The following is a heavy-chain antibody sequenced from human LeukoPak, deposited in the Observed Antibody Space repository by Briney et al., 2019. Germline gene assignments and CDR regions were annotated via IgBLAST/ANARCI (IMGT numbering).Heavy chain of an antibody. J-gene: IGHJ4*02. Sequence: PGRSLRLSCAASGFTFSSYAMHWVRQAPGKGLEGVAVISYDGSNKYYADSVKGRFTISRDNAKNSLYLQMNSLRAEDTAVYYCARDPYCSSTSCYYDYWGQGTLVTVSS. D-gene: IGHD2-2*01. V-gene: IGHV3-30-3*01. CDR3: ARDPYCSSTSCYYDY. CDR1: GFTFSSYA. CDR2: ISYDGSNK.